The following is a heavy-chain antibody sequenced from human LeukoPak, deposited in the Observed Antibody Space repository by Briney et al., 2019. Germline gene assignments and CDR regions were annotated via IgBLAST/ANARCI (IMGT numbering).Heavy chain of an antibody. D-gene: IGHD4-23*01. CDR1: GFTFSIYA. CDR2: ITSTTSST. Sequence: GGSLRLSCAASGFTFSIYAMHWVRQAPGKGLEWVSTITSTTSSTSYADSVKGRFTISRDNSKRTLYLQMNSLRAEDTAMYHCAKDPNGDYVGAFDFWGQGTLVTVSS. J-gene: IGHJ3*01. CDR3: AKDPNGDYVGAFDF. V-gene: IGHV3-23*01.